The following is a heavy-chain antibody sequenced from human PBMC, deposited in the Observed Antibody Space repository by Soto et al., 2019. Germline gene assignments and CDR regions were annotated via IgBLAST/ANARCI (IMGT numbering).Heavy chain of an antibody. D-gene: IGHD6-13*01. CDR1: GFTFSSYD. CDR3: ARGGIAAAGTNYYGMDV. Sequence: GGSLRLCCAASGFTFSSYDMHWVRQATGKGLEWVSAIGTAGDTYYPGSVKGRFTISRENAKNSLYLQMNSLRAEDTAVYYCARGGIAAAGTNYYGMDVWGQGTTVTVSS. V-gene: IGHV3-13*01. J-gene: IGHJ6*02. CDR2: IGTAGDT.